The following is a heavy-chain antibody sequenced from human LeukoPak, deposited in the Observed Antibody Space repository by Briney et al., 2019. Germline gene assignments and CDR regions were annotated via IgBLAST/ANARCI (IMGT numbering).Heavy chain of an antibody. CDR1: GYTFTSYG. Sequence: ASVKVSCKASGYTFTSYGISWVRQAPGQRLEWIGWISAYNGNTNYAQKLQGRVTMTTDTSTSTAYMELRSLRSDDTAVYYCARDTGDILTGFSTDFDYWGQGTLVTVSS. CDR3: ARDTGDILTGFSTDFDY. CDR2: ISAYNGNT. D-gene: IGHD3-9*01. V-gene: IGHV1-18*01. J-gene: IGHJ4*02.